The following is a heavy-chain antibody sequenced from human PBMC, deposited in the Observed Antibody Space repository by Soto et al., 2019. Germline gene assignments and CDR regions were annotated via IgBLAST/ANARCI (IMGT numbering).Heavy chain of an antibody. Sequence: QVQLVQSGAEVKKPGASVKVSCKASGYTFSNYDISWVRQAPGQGLEWMAWISAHNGNKNYAENFQGRVTMTTDTSTSTAYLEVRSLSSDDTAVYYCARGLLVYFGMDVWGQGTPVTVS. CDR1: GYTFSNYD. V-gene: IGHV1-18*01. J-gene: IGHJ6*02. CDR3: ARGLLVYFGMDV. CDR2: ISAHNGNK.